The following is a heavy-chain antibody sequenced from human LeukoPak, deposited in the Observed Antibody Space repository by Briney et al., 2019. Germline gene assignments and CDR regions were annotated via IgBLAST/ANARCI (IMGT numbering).Heavy chain of an antibody. V-gene: IGHV1-24*01. CDR1: GYTLTELS. CDR2: FDPEDGET. Sequence: ASVKVSCKVSGYTLTELSMHWVRQAPGKGLEWMGGFDPEDGETIYAQKFQGRVTMTEDTSTDTAYMELSSPRPEDTAVYYCATGYGRQQLVLYWGQGTLVTVSS. J-gene: IGHJ4*02. D-gene: IGHD6-13*01. CDR3: ATGYGRQQLVLY.